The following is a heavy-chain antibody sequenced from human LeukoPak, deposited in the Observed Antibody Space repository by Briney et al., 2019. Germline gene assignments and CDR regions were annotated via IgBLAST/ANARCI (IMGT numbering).Heavy chain of an antibody. CDR2: ISTYNGKT. CDR3: ARDFPGYSSGWPPGSSLRI. J-gene: IGHJ3*02. CDR1: GYTFNNYG. D-gene: IGHD6-19*01. Sequence: ASVKVSCKASGYTFNNYGITWVRQAPGQGLEWMGWISTYNGKTNYAQKFQGRGTMTTDTSTSTAYLELRSLRSDDTAVYYCARDFPGYSSGWPPGSSLRIWGQGTMVTVSS. V-gene: IGHV1-18*01.